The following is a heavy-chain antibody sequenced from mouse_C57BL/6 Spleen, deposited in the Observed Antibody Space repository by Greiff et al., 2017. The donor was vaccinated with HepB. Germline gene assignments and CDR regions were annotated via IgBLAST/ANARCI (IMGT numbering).Heavy chain of an antibody. CDR2: IDPSDSYT. CDR3: AREGAADY. CDR1: GYTFTSYW. V-gene: IGHV1-50*01. J-gene: IGHJ2*01. D-gene: IGHD6-1*01. Sequence: VQLQQSGAELVKPGASVKLSCKASGYTFTSYWMQWVKQRPGQGLEWIGEIDPSDSYTNYNQKFKGKATLTVDTSSSTAYMQLSSLTSDDSAVYYCAREGAADYWGQGTTLTVAS.